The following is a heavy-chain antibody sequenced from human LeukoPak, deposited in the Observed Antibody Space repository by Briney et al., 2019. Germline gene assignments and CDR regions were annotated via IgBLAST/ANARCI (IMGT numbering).Heavy chain of an antibody. CDR1: GYTFTSYD. D-gene: IGHD2-2*01. Sequence: ASVKVSCKASGYTFTSYDINWVRQATGQGLEWMGWMNPNSGNTGYAQKFQGRVTITRNTSISTAYMELSSLRSEDTAVYYCARGRCSSTSCYAETYYMDVWGKGTTVTISS. V-gene: IGHV1-8*03. J-gene: IGHJ6*03. CDR2: MNPNSGNT. CDR3: ARGRCSSTSCYAETYYMDV.